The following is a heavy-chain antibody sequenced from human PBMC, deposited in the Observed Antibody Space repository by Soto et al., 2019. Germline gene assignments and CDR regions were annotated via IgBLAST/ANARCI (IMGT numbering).Heavy chain of an antibody. CDR2: IIPILGIA. V-gene: IGHV1-69*04. CDR3: ARDLEAIFGNYYYMDV. Sequence: VKVSCKASGGTFSSYTISWVRQAPGQGLEWMGRIIPILGIANYAQKFQGRVTITADKSTSTAYMELSSLRSEDTAVYYCARDLEAIFGNYYYMDVWGKGTTVTVSS. CDR1: GGTFSSYT. D-gene: IGHD3-3*01. J-gene: IGHJ6*03.